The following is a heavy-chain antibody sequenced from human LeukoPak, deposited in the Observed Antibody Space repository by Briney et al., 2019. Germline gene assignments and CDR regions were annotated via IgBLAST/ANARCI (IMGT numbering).Heavy chain of an antibody. D-gene: IGHD2-2*02. CDR2: IIPIFGTA. Sequence: SVKVSCKASGGTFSSYAISWVRQAPGQGLEWMGGIIPIFGTANYAQKFQGRVTITADESTSTAYMALSSLRSEDTAVYYCARTVPLRDCSSTSCYIGGNLGYYYYYGMDVWGKGTTVTVSS. V-gene: IGHV1-69*01. J-gene: IGHJ6*04. CDR3: ARTVPLRDCSSTSCYIGGNLGYYYYYGMDV. CDR1: GGTFSSYA.